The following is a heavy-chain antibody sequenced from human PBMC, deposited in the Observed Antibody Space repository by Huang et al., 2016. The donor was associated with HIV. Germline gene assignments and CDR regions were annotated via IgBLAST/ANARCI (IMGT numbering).Heavy chain of an antibody. J-gene: IGHJ6*02. CDR2: IVPRDGKP. Sequence: QLQLVQSGAQVKKPGSSVNVSCKASGKTFSGSAISWVRQAPGQRLEWMGGIVPRDGKPQDAQNFQGRVTITADESMTTAYMELTSLTSKDTAVYFCAAKIGSDGYFISRGPRSNYYSLDVWGQGTTVVVSS. CDR3: AAKIGSDGYFISRGPRSNYYSLDV. CDR1: GKTFSGSA. D-gene: IGHD3-10*01. V-gene: IGHV1-69*13.